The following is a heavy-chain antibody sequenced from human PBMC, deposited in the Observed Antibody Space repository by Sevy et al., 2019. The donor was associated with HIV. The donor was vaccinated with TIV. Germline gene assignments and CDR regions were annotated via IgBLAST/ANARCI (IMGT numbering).Heavy chain of an antibody. CDR1: GFTFSSYA. Sequence: QLGGSLRLSCAASGFTFSSYAMSWVRQAPGKGLEWVSAISGSGGSTYYADSVKGRFTISRDNSKNTLYLQMNSLRAEDTAVYYCAKEPIDFWSGYYKGEYFDYWGQGTLVTVSS. V-gene: IGHV3-23*01. CDR2: ISGSGGST. D-gene: IGHD3-3*01. CDR3: AKEPIDFWSGYYKGEYFDY. J-gene: IGHJ4*02.